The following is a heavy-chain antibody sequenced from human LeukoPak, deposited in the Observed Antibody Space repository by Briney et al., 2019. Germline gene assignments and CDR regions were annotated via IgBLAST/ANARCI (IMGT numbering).Heavy chain of an antibody. Sequence: SETLSLTCAVSGGSISSSNWWSWVRQPPGKGLEWIGEIYHSGSTNYNPSLKSRVTISVDKSKNQFSLKLSPVTAADTAVYYCARDRGEDYSNYRRVFDYWGQEPWSPSPQ. V-gene: IGHV4-4*02. D-gene: IGHD4-11*01. CDR3: ARDRGEDYSNYRRVFDY. CDR1: GGSISSSNW. J-gene: IGHJ4*01. CDR2: IYHSGST.